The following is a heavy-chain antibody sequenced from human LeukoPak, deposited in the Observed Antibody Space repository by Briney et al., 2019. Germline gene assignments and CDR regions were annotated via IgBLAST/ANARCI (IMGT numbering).Heavy chain of an antibody. D-gene: IGHD3-10*01. J-gene: IGHJ4*02. CDR2: ISAYNGNT. CDR1: GYTFTSYG. Sequence: ASVKVSCKASGYTFTSYGISWVRQAPGQGLEWMGWISAYNGNTNYAQKLQGRVTMTTDTSTSTAYMELRSLRSDDTAVYYCARDGFLYGSGSLGPHYIDYWGQGTLVTVSS. V-gene: IGHV1-18*01. CDR3: ARDGFLYGSGSLGPHYIDY.